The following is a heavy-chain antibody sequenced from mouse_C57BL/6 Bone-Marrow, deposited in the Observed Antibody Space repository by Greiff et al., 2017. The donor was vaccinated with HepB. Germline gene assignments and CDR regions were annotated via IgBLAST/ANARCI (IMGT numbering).Heavy chain of an antibody. J-gene: IGHJ3*01. CDR1: GYSITSGYY. CDR2: ISYDGSN. V-gene: IGHV3-6*01. CDR3: AREGYYGSSYLAY. Sequence: EVKLVESGPGLVKPSQSLSLTCSVTGYSITSGYYWNWIRQFPGNKLEWMGYISYDGSNNYNPSLKNRISITRDTSKNQFFLKLNSVTTEDTATYYCAREGYYGSSYLAYWGQGTLVTVSA. D-gene: IGHD1-1*01.